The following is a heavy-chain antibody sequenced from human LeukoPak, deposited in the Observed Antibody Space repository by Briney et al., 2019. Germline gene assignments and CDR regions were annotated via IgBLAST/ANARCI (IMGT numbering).Heavy chain of an antibody. V-gene: IGHV3-20*04. CDR1: GFAFDEHG. D-gene: IGHD2-2*01. CDR2: INWSGGST. J-gene: IGHJ4*02. Sequence: GGSLRLSCTASGFAFDEHGMSWVRQVPGKGLEWVSGINWSGGSTGYADPLRGRFTISRDDTKNSLYLQMDSLRAEDTALYYCARAPITSPFYFDSWGQGTLVTVSS. CDR3: ARAPITSPFYFDS.